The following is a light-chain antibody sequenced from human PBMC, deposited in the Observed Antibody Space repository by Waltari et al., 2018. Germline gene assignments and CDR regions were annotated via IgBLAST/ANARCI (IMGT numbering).Light chain of an antibody. J-gene: IGLJ2*01. CDR2: DVS. Sequence: QSALTQPRSVSGSPGQSITIPRPGPRSAAGGYKYVSWDQQHPGKAPKPMIYDVSKRPSGVPDRFSGSKSGNTASLTISGLQAEDEADYYCCSFRVFGGGTKLTVL. V-gene: IGLV2-11*01. CDR3: CSFRV. CDR1: RSAAGGYKY.